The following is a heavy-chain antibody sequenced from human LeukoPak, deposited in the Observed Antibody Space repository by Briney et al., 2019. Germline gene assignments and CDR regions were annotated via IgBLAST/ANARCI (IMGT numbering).Heavy chain of an antibody. CDR2: IYVGGRTT. CDR1: GFTFSNYW. V-gene: IGHV3-74*01. Sequence: GGSLRLPCVASGFTFSNYWMHWVRQPPGKGLVWVSRIYVGGRTTNYADSVKGRFTISRDNAKNTVYLEMNSLSVEDTATYYCIRDFRSADLWGQGTLVTVTS. J-gene: IGHJ5*02. CDR3: IRDFRSADL.